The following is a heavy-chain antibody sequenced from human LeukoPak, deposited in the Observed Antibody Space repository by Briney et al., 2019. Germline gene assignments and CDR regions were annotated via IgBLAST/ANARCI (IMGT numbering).Heavy chain of an antibody. CDR3: ARRGTYYYDSSGYYYDY. V-gene: IGHV1-69*01. Sequence: ASVKVSCRASRGTFSSYAISWVRQAPGQGLEWMGGIIPIFGTANYAQKFQGRVTITADESTSTAYMELSSLRSEDTAVYYCARRGTYYYDSSGYYYDYWGQGTLVTVSS. J-gene: IGHJ4*02. CDR2: IIPIFGTA. D-gene: IGHD3-22*01. CDR1: RGTFSSYA.